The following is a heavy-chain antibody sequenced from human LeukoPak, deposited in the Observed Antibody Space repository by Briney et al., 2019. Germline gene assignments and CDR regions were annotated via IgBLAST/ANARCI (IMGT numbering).Heavy chain of an antibody. J-gene: IGHJ5*02. CDR2: IYYSGST. Sequence: SETLSLTCAVSGGSISSNSYYWGWIRQPPGKVLEWIGSIYYSGSTYYNPSLKSRVTISVDTSKNQFSLKLSSVTAADTAVYYCARWGTYYYDSSGGWFDPWGQGTLVTVSS. CDR3: ARWGTYYYDSSGGWFDP. V-gene: IGHV4-39*07. CDR1: GGSISSNSYY. D-gene: IGHD3-22*01.